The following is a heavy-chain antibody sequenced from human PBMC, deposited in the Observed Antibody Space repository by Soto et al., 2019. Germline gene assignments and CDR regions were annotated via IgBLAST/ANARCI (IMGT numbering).Heavy chain of an antibody. D-gene: IGHD2-15*01. V-gene: IGHV1-58*02. J-gene: IGHJ6*02. Sequence: QMQLVQSGPEVKKPGTSVRVSCKASGFDFGSFGMQWVRQAHGQGLEWIGWIVVGNGNTNYAQKFQGRVSITRDMSTRTTYMDLYNRSTDYTAVYFCSTDRPDIAIGCPACGQWTSVTVS. CDR1: GFDFGSFG. CDR3: STDRPDIAIGCPA. CDR2: IVVGNGNT.